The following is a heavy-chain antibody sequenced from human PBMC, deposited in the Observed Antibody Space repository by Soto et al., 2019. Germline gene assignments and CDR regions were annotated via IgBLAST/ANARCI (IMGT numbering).Heavy chain of an antibody. V-gene: IGHV3-30*18. CDR1: GFTFSSYA. J-gene: IGHJ4*02. D-gene: IGHD2-2*02. CDR3: AKVPGYSATWGFDY. Sequence: QVQLVESGGGAVQPGRSLRLPCVASGFTFSSYAMHWVRQAPGKGLEWVAVISYDGSNKYYADSVKGRFTISRDNSKNMLYLQMNSLRAEDTAVYYCAKVPGYSATWGFDYWGQGTLVTVSS. CDR2: ISYDGSNK.